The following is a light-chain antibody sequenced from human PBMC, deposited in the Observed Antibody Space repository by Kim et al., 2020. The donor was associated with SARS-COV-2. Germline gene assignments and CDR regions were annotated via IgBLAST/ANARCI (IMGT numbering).Light chain of an antibody. Sequence: QSALTQPPSASGSPGQSVTISCTGTSSDVGGYNYVSWYQHHPGKAPKVMIYEVSKPPSGVPDRFSGSKSGNTASLTVSGLQPEDEADYYCSSYAGSNNYVFGTGTKVTVL. CDR2: EVS. J-gene: IGLJ1*01. V-gene: IGLV2-8*01. CDR1: SSDVGGYNY. CDR3: SSYAGSNNYV.